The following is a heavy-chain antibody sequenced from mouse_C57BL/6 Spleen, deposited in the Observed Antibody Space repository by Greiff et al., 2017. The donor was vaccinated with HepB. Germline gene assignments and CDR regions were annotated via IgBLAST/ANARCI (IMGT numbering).Heavy chain of an antibody. J-gene: IGHJ2*01. D-gene: IGHD3-2*02. CDR2: IDPENGDT. CDR3: TTPDSSGGLGY. Sequence: VQLQQSGAELVRPGASVKLSCTASGFNIKDDYMHWVKQRPEQGLEWIGWIDPENGDTEYASKFQGKATITADTSSNTAYLQLSSLTSEDTAVYYCTTPDSSGGLGYWGQGTTLTVSS. CDR1: GFNIKDDY. V-gene: IGHV14-4*01.